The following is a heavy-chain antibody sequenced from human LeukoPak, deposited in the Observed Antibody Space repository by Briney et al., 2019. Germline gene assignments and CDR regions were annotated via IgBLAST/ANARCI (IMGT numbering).Heavy chain of an antibody. D-gene: IGHD1-26*01. Sequence: SQTLSLTCTVSGGSFSSGGSYWSWIRQHPGKGLRWICYISFSGSTYYNPSLKSRITLSVDTSKNQFSLKLSSVTAADTAVYYCARWWKEGATAGYFDYWGQGTLVTVSS. J-gene: IGHJ4*02. CDR2: ISFSGST. V-gene: IGHV4-31*03. CDR3: ARWWKEGATAGYFDY. CDR1: GGSFSSGGSY.